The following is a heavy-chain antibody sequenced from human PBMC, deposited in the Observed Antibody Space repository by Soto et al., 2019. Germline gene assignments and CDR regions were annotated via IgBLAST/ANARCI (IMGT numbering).Heavy chain of an antibody. V-gene: IGHV3-21*01. Sequence: EVQLVESGEGMDKPGGSLRLSCAASGFTFSSYSMNWVRQAPGKGLEWVSSISSSSSYIYYADSVKGRFTISRDNAKNSLYLQMNSLRAEDTAVSYCARDGVASSGYYAVTDYWGQGTLVTVSS. D-gene: IGHD3-22*01. J-gene: IGHJ4*02. CDR1: GFTFSSYS. CDR3: ARDGVASSGYYAVTDY. CDR2: ISSSSSYI.